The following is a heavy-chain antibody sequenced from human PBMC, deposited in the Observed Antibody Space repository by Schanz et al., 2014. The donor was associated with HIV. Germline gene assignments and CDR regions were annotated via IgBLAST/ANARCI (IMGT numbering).Heavy chain of an antibody. CDR3: ARCRYYYQRNAFDI. CDR1: GFTFSDYH. CDR2: ISRSGSTI. J-gene: IGHJ3*02. Sequence: QVHLVESGGGLVKPGGSLRLSCAASGFTFSDYHMSWIRQAPGKGLEWVSYISRSGSTIYYADSVKGRFTISRDNAKNSLYLQMNSLRGEDTAVYYCARCRYYYQRNAFDIWGQGTMVTVSS. V-gene: IGHV3-11*01. D-gene: IGHD3-10*01.